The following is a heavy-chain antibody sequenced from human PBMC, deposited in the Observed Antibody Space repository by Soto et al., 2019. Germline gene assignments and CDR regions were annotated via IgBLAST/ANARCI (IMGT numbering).Heavy chain of an antibody. CDR1: GSALTELS. CDR2: SDREDGET. CDR3: TRGNWFDP. Sequence: QVRLIQSGTGVKKPGASVKVSCSLSGSALTELSLHWVRQAPGKGLEWMGCSDREDGETFYAQRFKGRLTMTEDTSTNTAYMELRSLGYEETAVYYCTRGNWFDPWGQGTLVVVSS. J-gene: IGHJ5*02. V-gene: IGHV1-24*01.